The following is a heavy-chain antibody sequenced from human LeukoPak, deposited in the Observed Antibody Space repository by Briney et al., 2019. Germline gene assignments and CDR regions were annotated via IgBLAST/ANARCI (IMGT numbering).Heavy chain of an antibody. V-gene: IGHV5-51*01. CDR3: ATPTAMDAFDI. Sequence: GESLKISCKGSGYSFTGYWIGWVRQMPGKGLEWMGIIYPGDSDTRYSPSFQSQVTISADKSISTAYLQWSSLKASDTAMYYCATPTAMDAFDIWGQGTMVTVSS. D-gene: IGHD5-18*01. CDR1: GYSFTGYW. CDR2: IYPGDSDT. J-gene: IGHJ3*02.